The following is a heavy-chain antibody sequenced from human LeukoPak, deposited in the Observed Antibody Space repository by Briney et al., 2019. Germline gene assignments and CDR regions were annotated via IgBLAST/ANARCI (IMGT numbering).Heavy chain of an antibody. V-gene: IGHV3-74*01. Sequence: AGGSLRLSCAASGFTFSTYWMHWVRQAPGEGLVWVSRISTDGSSTNYADSVKGRFTISRDSAKSTLYLQMNSLRAEDTAVYYCARDQATSNVLGPWGQGTLVTVSS. CDR3: ARDQATSNVLGP. CDR1: GFTFSTYW. D-gene: IGHD5-24*01. CDR2: ISTDGSST. J-gene: IGHJ5*02.